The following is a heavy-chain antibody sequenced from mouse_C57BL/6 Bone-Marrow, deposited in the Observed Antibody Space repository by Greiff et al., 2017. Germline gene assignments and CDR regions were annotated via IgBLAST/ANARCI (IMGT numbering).Heavy chain of an antibody. D-gene: IGHD1-1*01. CDR2: IDPSDSYT. CDR1: GYTFTSYW. J-gene: IGHJ2*01. V-gene: IGHV1-59*01. CDR3: ARSSYYYGSSYGY. Sequence: QVQLKQPGAELVRPGTSVKLSCKASGYTFTSYWMHWVKQRPGQGLEWIGVIDPSDSYTNYNQKFKGKATLTVDTSSSTAYMQLSSLTSEDSAVYYCARSSYYYGSSYGYWGQGTTLTVSS.